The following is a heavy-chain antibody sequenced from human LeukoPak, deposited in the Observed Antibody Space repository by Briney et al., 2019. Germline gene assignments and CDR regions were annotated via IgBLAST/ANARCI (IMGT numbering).Heavy chain of an antibody. Sequence: GGSLRLSCAVSGITLSNYGMSWVRQAPGKGLEWVAGISGSGGSTNYAESVKGRFTVSRDNRKNTLFLQMNSLTAEDTAVYFCAKRGVVIRVILVGFHKEAYYFDSWGQGARVTVS. CDR2: ISGSGGST. V-gene: IGHV3-23*01. D-gene: IGHD2-21*01. CDR3: AKRGVVIRVILVGFHKEAYYFDS. CDR1: GITLSNYG. J-gene: IGHJ4*02.